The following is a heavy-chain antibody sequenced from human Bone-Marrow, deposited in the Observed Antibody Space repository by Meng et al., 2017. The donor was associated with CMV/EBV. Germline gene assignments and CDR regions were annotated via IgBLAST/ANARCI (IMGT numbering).Heavy chain of an antibody. Sequence: GGALGLSCAASGFTFSSYSMNWVRQAPGKGLEWVSSISTSSSYIYYADSVKGRFTISRDNAKNSLYLQMNSLRAEDTAVYYCARGRGSLLGIWGQGTMVNDSS. CDR2: ISTSSSYI. CDR3: ARGRGSLLGI. V-gene: IGHV3-21*01. CDR1: GFTFSSYS. D-gene: IGHD3-16*01. J-gene: IGHJ3*02.